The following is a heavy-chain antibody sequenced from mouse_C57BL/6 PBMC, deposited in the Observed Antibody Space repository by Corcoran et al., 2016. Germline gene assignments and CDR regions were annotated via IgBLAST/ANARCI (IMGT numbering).Heavy chain of an antibody. CDR2: IYPGSGNT. V-gene: IGHV1-76*01. CDR3: ARGYDGYYSDY. CDR1: GYTFTDYY. D-gene: IGHD2-3*01. Sequence: QVQLKQSGAELVRPGASVKLSCKASGYTFTDYYINWVKQRPGQGIAWIARIYPGSGNTYYNEKFKGKATLTAEKSSSTAYMQLSSLTSEDSAVYFCARGYDGYYSDYWGQGTTLTVSS. J-gene: IGHJ2*01.